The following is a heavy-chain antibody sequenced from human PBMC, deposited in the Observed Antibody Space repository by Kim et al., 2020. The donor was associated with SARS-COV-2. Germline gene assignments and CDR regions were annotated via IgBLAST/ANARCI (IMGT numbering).Heavy chain of an antibody. Sequence: AQKFQGRVRMTADKSTSTAYMELGSLRSEDTAVYYCARGNDYGGNPGDYWGQGTLVTVSS. CDR3: ARGNDYGGNPGDY. D-gene: IGHD4-17*01. J-gene: IGHJ4*02. V-gene: IGHV1-69*04.